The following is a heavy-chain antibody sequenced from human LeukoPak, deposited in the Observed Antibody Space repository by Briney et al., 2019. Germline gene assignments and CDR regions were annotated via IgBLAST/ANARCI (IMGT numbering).Heavy chain of an antibody. V-gene: IGHV3-74*01. CDR2: ISTDGSST. Sequence: GGSLRLSCAASGFTFSSYWMHWVRQAPGKGLVWVSRISTDGSSTNSADSVKGRFTISRDNAKNTLYLQMNSLRAEDTAVYYCARDLESPPVEGGFDYWGQGTLVTVSS. CDR1: GFTFSSYW. J-gene: IGHJ4*02. D-gene: IGHD1-1*01. CDR3: ARDLESPPVEGGFDY.